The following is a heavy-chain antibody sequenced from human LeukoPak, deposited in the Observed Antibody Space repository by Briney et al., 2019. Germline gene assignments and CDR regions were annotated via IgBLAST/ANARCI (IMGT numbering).Heavy chain of an antibody. CDR1: GGSISSYY. CDR2: IYYSGST. J-gene: IGHJ2*01. CDR3: ARDRYSSGHFDL. Sequence: PSETLSLTCTVSGGSISSYYWSWIRQPPGKGLEWIGYIYYSGSTNYNPSLKSRVTISVDTSKNQFSLKLNSVTAADTAVYYCARDRYSSGHFDLWGRGTLVTVSS. D-gene: IGHD6-19*01. V-gene: IGHV4-59*01.